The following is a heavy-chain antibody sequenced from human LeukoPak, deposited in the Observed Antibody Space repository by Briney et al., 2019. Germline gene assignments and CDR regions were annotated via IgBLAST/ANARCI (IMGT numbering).Heavy chain of an antibody. J-gene: IGHJ4*02. V-gene: IGHV4-34*01. CDR1: GGSFSGYY. D-gene: IGHD6-13*01. CDR2: INHSGST. Sequence: SETPSLTCAVYGGSFSGYYWSWIRQPPGKGLEWIGEINHSGSTNYNPSLKSRVTISVDTSKNQFSLKLSSVTAADTAVYYCARRRYSSYFDYWGQGTLVTVSS. CDR3: ARRRYSSYFDY.